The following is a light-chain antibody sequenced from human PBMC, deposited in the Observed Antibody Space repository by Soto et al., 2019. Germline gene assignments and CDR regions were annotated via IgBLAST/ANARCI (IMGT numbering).Light chain of an antibody. CDR2: GAS. CDR3: HHYGRPPP. CDR1: QSVPSRY. V-gene: IGKV3-20*01. Sequence: ESILTQSPGTLSLSPGETVTLSCRASQSVPSRYLAWYQQKPGQVPRLLIHGASTRATGIPDRISGSGSGTDFPLTISRLEPENFAVSFCHHYGRPPPFGQGTRLQIK. J-gene: IGKJ5*01.